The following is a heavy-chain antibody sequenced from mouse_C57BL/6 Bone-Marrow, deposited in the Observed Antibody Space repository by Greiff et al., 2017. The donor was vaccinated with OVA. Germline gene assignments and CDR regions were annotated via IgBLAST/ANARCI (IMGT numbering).Heavy chain of an antibody. J-gene: IGHJ2*01. Sequence: VQLQQPGPGLVKPSQSLSLTCSVTGYSITSGYYWNWIRQFPGNKLEWMGYISYDGSNNYNPSLKNRISITRDTSKNQFFLKLNSVTTEDTATYYCARGMVRDYWGQGTTLTVSS. V-gene: IGHV3-6*01. CDR2: ISYDGSN. CDR3: ARGMVRDY. D-gene: IGHD2-2*01. CDR1: GYSITSGYY.